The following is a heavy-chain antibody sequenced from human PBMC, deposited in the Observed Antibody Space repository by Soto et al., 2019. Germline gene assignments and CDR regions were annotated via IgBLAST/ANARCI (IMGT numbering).Heavy chain of an antibody. Sequence: VQLVESGGGVVQPGRSLRLSCAASGFTFSSYAMHWVRQAPGKGLEWVAVISYDGSNKYYADSVKGRFTISRDNSKNTLYLQMNSLRAEDTAVYYCARDPVVYYYGSELLRGMDVWGQGTTVTVSS. V-gene: IGHV3-30-3*01. CDR1: GFTFSSYA. CDR3: ARDPVVYYYGSELLRGMDV. J-gene: IGHJ6*02. D-gene: IGHD3-10*01. CDR2: ISYDGSNK.